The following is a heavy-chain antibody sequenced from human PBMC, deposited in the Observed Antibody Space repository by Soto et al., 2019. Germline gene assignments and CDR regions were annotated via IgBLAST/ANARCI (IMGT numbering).Heavy chain of an antibody. Sequence: DVQLVESGGGLVQPGGSLRLSCAASGFTFSNYWMNWVRQAPGKGLEWVANIKQDGSKKYYVDSRKGRFTISRDNAQNSLYLQMNSLRAEDTAVYYCARGDLGTVAAAGYWYFDLWGRGTLVIVSS. V-gene: IGHV3-7*04. CDR3: ARGDLGTVAAAGYWYFDL. J-gene: IGHJ2*01. D-gene: IGHD6-19*01. CDR1: GFTFSNYW. CDR2: IKQDGSKK.